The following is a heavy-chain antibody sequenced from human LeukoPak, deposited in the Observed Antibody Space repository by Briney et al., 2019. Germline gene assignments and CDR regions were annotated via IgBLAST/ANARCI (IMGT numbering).Heavy chain of an antibody. V-gene: IGHV1-18*01. CDR1: GYTFTSYG. D-gene: IGHD1-26*01. CDR2: ISADKVNT. Sequence: ASVKVSCKASGYTFTSYGFSWVRQAPGQGLEWMAWISADKVNTNYAQKLQGRVTMSADTSASTAYMELRSLTSDDTAVYYCARGTRGRGDWYFDLWGRGTLVTVSS. CDR3: ARGTRGRGDWYFDL. J-gene: IGHJ2*01.